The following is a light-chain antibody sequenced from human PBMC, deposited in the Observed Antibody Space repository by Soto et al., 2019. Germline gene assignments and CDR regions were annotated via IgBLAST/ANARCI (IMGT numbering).Light chain of an antibody. V-gene: IGKV1-5*03. CDR1: QSVRNW. CDR3: QQYYSTPRT. Sequence: DIQMTQSPSTLFASVGDRVTIACRASQSVRNWLAWYQQKPGKAPKLLIYKASSLESGVPSRFSGSGSGTEFTLTISSLQAEDVAVYYCQQYYSTPRTFGQGTKVDI. J-gene: IGKJ1*01. CDR2: KAS.